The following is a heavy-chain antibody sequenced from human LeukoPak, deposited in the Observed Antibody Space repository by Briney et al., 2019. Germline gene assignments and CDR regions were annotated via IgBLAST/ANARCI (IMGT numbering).Heavy chain of an antibody. D-gene: IGHD3-22*01. CDR1: GFAFSSYA. CDR3: ARSGSSGYCIDY. Sequence: GGSLRLSCVASGFAFSSYAMHWVRQAPGKGLEWVSSISSGGTNRFYADSVKGRFTISRDNSKNTLYLQMNSLRAEDTAVYYCARSGSSGYCIDYWGQGTLVTVSS. V-gene: IGHV3-30*03. CDR2: ISSGGTNR. J-gene: IGHJ4*02.